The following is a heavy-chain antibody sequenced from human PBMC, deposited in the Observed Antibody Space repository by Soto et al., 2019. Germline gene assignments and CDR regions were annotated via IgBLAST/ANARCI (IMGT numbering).Heavy chain of an antibody. J-gene: IGHJ6*02. Sequence: QVQLVQSGADVKKPGASVKVSCTASGYNFATYGISWVRQAPGQGLQWMGWISAKNGNTHSAQKLQGRVTLTTDTSASTAYMELRGLTSDDTGVYYCARDGLSFVDFIVTHFHNGLDVWGQGTAVTVSS. V-gene: IGHV1-18*01. CDR2: ISAKNGNT. D-gene: IGHD3-16*02. CDR3: ARDGLSFVDFIVTHFHNGLDV. CDR1: GYNFATYG.